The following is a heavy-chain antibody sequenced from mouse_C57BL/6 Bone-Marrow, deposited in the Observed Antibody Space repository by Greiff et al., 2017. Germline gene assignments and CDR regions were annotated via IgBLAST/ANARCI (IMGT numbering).Heavy chain of an antibody. V-gene: IGHV1-81*01. CDR3: ARTGYYGSSQYYFDY. CDR2: IYPRSGNT. Sequence: QVQLQQSGAELARPGASVKLSGKASGYTFTSYGISWVRQRTGQGLEWIGEIYPRSGNTYYNEKFKGKATLTADKSSSTAYMELRSLTSEDSAVYFCARTGYYGSSQYYFDYWGQGTTLTVSS. J-gene: IGHJ2*01. CDR1: GYTFTSYG. D-gene: IGHD1-1*01.